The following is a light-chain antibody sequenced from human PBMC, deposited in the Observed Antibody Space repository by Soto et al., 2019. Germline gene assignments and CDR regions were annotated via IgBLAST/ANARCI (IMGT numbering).Light chain of an antibody. Sequence: EIALTQSPGILSLSPGDRATLSCRASQSVDTLYLTWYQQRPGQAPRLLIRGASRRATGIPDRFSGSGSGTDFTLTISGLEPEDFAVYYCQQFDRFPWTFGQGTKVEIK. V-gene: IGKV3-20*01. J-gene: IGKJ1*01. CDR3: QQFDRFPWT. CDR1: QSVDTLY. CDR2: GAS.